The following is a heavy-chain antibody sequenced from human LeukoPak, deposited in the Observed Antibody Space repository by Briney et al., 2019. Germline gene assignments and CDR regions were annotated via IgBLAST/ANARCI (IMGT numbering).Heavy chain of an antibody. D-gene: IGHD3-3*01. CDR2: INPNSGGT. CDR1: GYTFTGYY. V-gene: IGHV1-2*02. CDR3: ASVEWDSPSTIRYYYYMDV. Sequence: GASVKVSCKASGYTFTGYYMHWVRQAPGQGLEWMGWINPNSGGTNYAQKFQGRVTMTRDTSISTAYMELSRLRSEDTAVYYCASVEWDSPSTIRYYYYMDVWGKGTTVTVSS. J-gene: IGHJ6*03.